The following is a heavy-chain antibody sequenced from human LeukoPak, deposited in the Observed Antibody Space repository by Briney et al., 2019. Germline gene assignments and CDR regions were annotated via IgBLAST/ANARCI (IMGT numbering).Heavy chain of an antibody. CDR2: IRSKAYGGTT. V-gene: IGHV3-49*04. CDR1: GFNFSDYA. D-gene: IGHD3-16*02. CDR3: TRDSDYDYVWGSYRYPDY. Sequence: GGSLRLSCTASGFNFSDYAVSWVRQAPGKGLEWVGLIRSKAYGGTTEYAASVKGRFTISRDDSKSIAYLQMNSLKTEDTAVYYCTRDSDYDYVWGSYRYPDYWGQGTLVTVSS. J-gene: IGHJ4*02.